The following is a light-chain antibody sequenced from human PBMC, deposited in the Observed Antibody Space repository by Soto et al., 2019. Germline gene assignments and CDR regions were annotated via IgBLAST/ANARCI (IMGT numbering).Light chain of an antibody. CDR2: EVS. Sequence: QSVLTQAASVSGSPGQSITISCTGTSSDVGGYNYVSWYQQHPGKAPKLMIYEVSNRPSGFSNRFSGSKSGNTASLTISGLQAEDEADYYCSSYTDSSNYVFGTGTKVTVL. J-gene: IGLJ1*01. CDR3: SSYTDSSNYV. CDR1: SSDVGGYNY. V-gene: IGLV2-14*01.